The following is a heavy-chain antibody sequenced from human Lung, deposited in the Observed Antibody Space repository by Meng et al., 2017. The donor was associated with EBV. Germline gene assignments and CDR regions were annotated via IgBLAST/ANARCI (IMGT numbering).Heavy chain of an antibody. V-gene: IGHV1-18*01. J-gene: IGHJ4*02. CDR1: GFIFTSYA. CDR3: ARFYCSSTSCPHVLFDY. Sequence: QVQLVQSGAEVKKPGALGKVSCEASGFIFTSYAISWVRQAPGQGLQYMGWISAYNGNTNYAQELQGRVTMTTDTSTSTAYMELRSLRFDDTAVYYCARFYCSSTSCPHVLFDYWGQGTLVTVSS. CDR2: ISAYNGNT. D-gene: IGHD2-2*01.